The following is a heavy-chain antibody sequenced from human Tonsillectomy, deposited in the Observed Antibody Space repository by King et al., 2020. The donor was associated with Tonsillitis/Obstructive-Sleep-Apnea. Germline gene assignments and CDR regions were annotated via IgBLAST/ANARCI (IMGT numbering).Heavy chain of an antibody. D-gene: IGHD2-21*02. CDR3: ASCGADWGDNWFDP. Sequence: QLQESGPGLVKPSQTLSLTCTVSGGSISSGGYYWSWIRQHPGKGLEWIGYINYSGNTYYSLSLESRVTISVDTSKNQFSLKLSSVTAADTALYYCASCGADWGDNWFDPWGQGTLVTVSS. V-gene: IGHV4-31*03. CDR1: GGSISSGGYY. J-gene: IGHJ5*02. CDR2: INYSGNT.